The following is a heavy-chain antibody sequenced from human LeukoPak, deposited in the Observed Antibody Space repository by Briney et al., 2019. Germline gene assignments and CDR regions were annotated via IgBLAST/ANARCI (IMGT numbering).Heavy chain of an antibody. J-gene: IGHJ3*02. Sequence: GGSLRLSCAASGFAFSSFWMSWVRRAPGKGLEWVAVISYDGSNKYYADSVKGRFTISRDNSKNTLYLQMNSLRAEDTAVYYCAKDHGGIAIWGQGTMVTVSS. CDR2: ISYDGSNK. V-gene: IGHV3-30*18. D-gene: IGHD6-13*01. CDR3: AKDHGGIAI. CDR1: GFAFSSFW.